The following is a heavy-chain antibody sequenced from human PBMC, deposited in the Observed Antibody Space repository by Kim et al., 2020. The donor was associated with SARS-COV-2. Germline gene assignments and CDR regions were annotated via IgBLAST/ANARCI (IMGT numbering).Heavy chain of an antibody. CDR2: TS. CDR3: ARGPSGSYTDY. V-gene: IGHV4-39*07. D-gene: IGHD3-10*01. J-gene: IGHJ4*02. Sequence: TSPQHPSLKSRVTISVDPSKNQFSLMLGSVTAADTAVYYCARGPSGSYTDYWGQGTLVTVSS.